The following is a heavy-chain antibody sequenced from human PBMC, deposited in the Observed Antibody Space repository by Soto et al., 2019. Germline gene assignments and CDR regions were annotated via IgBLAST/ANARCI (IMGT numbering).Heavy chain of an antibody. CDR2: ISYDGGNK. Sequence: SRRLSCAASGFTFSSYGMHWVRPAPGKGLEWVAVISYDGGNKYYADSVKGRFSISRDNSKNTLYLQMNSLRAEDTAVYYCAKGSGYCTTSSCSREFHYYYGMDVWGQGTTVTVSS. D-gene: IGHD2-2*01. V-gene: IGHV3-30*18. CDR3: AKGSGYCTTSSCSREFHYYYGMDV. J-gene: IGHJ6*02. CDR1: GFTFSSYG.